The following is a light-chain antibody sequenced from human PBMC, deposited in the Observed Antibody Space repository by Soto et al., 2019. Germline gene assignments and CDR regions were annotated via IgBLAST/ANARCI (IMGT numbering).Light chain of an antibody. CDR2: DAS. J-gene: IGKJ1*01. Sequence: DIQMTQSPSSLSASVGDRVTITCRASQSISSYLNWYQQKPGKAPKLLIYDASNLEAGVPSRFRGSGSGTDFTLTISYLQSEDFGTYYCQQFYNYPRTFGQGTKVDI. CDR1: QSISSY. V-gene: IGKV1-33*01. CDR3: QQFYNYPRT.